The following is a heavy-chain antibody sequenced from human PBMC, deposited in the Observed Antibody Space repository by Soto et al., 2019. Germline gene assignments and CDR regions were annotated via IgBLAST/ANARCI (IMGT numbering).Heavy chain of an antibody. CDR3: ARARYYYDSSALGVFDY. CDR2: IYYSGST. D-gene: IGHD3-22*01. Sequence: SETLSLTCTVSGGSVSSSSYYWSWIRQPPGKGLEWIGYIYYSGSTNYNPSLKSRVTISVDTSKNQFSLKLSSVTAADTAVYYCARARYYYDSSALGVFDYWGQGTLVTVSS. CDR1: GGSVSSSSYY. J-gene: IGHJ4*02. V-gene: IGHV4-61*01.